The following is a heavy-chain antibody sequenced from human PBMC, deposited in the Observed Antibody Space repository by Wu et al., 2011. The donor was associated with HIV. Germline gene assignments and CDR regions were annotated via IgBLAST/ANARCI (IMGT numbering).Heavy chain of an antibody. J-gene: IGHJ6*03. CDR3: AIWSGSQGPYYYYYMDV. CDR1: GYMFTTYG. Sequence: IQLVQSGDEVKRPGASVKVSCKASGYMFTTYGISWVREAPGQGLEWMGRIIPFLDTTNYAPKFQGRVTITADESTSTAYMELSSLGSEDTAVYYCAIWSGSQGPYYYYYMDVWGKGTTVTVSS. V-gene: IGHV1-69*11. CDR2: IIPFLDTT. D-gene: IGHD3-3*01.